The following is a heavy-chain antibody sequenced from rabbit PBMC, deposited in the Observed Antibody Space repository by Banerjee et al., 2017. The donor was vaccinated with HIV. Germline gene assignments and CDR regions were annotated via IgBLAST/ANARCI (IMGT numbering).Heavy chain of an antibody. CDR3: ARYVPMNDYYNL. D-gene: IGHD1-1*01. CDR1: GFDFSTNT. CDR2: IYAGSSGST. V-gene: IGHV1S40*01. J-gene: IGHJ6*01. Sequence: QSLEESGGDLVKPGASLTLTCTASGFDFSTNTMCWVRQAPGKGLEWIGCIYAGSSGSTYYASWAKGRFTISKTSSTTVTLLMTSLTAADTATYFCARYVPMNDYYNLWGPGTLVTVS.